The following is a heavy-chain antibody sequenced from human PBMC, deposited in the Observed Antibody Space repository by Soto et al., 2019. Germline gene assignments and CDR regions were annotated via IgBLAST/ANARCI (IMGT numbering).Heavy chain of an antibody. V-gene: IGHV3-30-3*01. CDR2: ISYDGSNK. J-gene: IGHJ6*02. D-gene: IGHD3-10*01. CDR1: GFTFTSYE. Sequence: GGSLRLSCAASGFTFTSYEMHWVRQAPGKGLEWVAIISYDGSNKYYADSVKGRFTMYRDNSRNTMDLQMDSLRVGETAVYYCARGSTLSYHPIDVWGPGNTVTVSS. CDR3: ARGSTLSYHPIDV.